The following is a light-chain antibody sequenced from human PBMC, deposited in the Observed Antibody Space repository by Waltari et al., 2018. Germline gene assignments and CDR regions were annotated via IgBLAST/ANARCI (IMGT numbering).Light chain of an antibody. CDR2: EVY. CDR3: SSYTNSSTWV. CDR1: SSDIGNYNH. J-gene: IGLJ3*02. Sequence: QSALTQPASVSESPGQSVTISCTGTSSDIGNYNHVSWYQQHPGKAPKLIIFEVYERPPGVSDRFSASTSANTASLTISGRQAEDEADYYCSSYTNSSTWVFGGGTSRTVL. V-gene: IGLV2-14*01.